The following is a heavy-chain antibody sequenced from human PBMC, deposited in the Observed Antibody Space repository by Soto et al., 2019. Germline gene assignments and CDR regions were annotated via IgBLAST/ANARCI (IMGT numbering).Heavy chain of an antibody. J-gene: IGHJ6*02. CDR2: MFHSGST. CDR1: GASISDSHW. D-gene: IGHD1-20*01. V-gene: IGHV4-4*02. Sequence: QVQLQESGPGLVKPSGTLSLTCVVSGASISDSHWWTWVRQPPGKGLEWIGEMFHSGSTNYNPTLKSRVTCSIDKSRDQFSLNLNSVAAADSAVYYCAKNNDYAIDAWVQGTTVTVSS. CDR3: AKNNDYAIDA.